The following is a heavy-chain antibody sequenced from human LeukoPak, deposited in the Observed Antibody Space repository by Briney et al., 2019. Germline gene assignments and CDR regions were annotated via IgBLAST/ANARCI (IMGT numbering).Heavy chain of an antibody. CDR2: ISGSGGST. D-gene: IGHD3-9*01. Sequence: PGGSLRLSCAASGFTFSSYAMSWVRQAPGKGLEWVSAISGSGGSTYYADSVKGRFTISRDNSKNTLYLQMYSLRAEDTAVYYCAKDVSDILTGRAGYYYYGMDVWGQGTTVTVSS. V-gene: IGHV3-23*01. CDR1: GFTFSSYA. CDR3: AKDVSDILTGRAGYYYYGMDV. J-gene: IGHJ6*02.